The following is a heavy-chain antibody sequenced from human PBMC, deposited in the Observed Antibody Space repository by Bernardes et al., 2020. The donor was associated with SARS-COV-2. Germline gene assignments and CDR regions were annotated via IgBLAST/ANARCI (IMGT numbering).Heavy chain of an antibody. CDR3: ANLGSRYDYLDYYFDY. CDR2: ISGSGGST. Sequence: GGSLRLSCAASGFTFRSYAMSWVRQAPGKGLEWVSAISGSGGSTYYADSVKGRFTISRDNSKNTLYLQMNSLRDEDTAVYYCANLGSRYDYLDYYFDYWGQGTLVTVSS. CDR1: GFTFRSYA. J-gene: IGHJ4*02. V-gene: IGHV3-23*01. D-gene: IGHD5-12*01.